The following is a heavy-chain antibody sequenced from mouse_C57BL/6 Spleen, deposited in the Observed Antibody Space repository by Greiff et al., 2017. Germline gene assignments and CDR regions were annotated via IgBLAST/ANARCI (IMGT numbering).Heavy chain of an antibody. D-gene: IGHD1-1*01. CDR3: ADYYGSSYVWAMDD. CDR1: GYTFTSYW. CDR2: IHPSSGST. V-gene: IGHV1-64*01. J-gene: IGHJ4*01. Sequence: QVQLQQPGAELVKPGASVKLSCTASGYTFTSYWMPWVQQRPGQGLEWIGMIHPSSGSTNYHEKFKSKATLTVDKSSSTAYMQLSSLTSEDSAVYYCADYYGSSYVWAMDDWGQGTSVT.